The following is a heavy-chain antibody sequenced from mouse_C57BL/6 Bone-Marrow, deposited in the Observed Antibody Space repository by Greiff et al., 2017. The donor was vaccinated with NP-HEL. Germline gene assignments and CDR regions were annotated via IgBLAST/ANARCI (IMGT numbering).Heavy chain of an antibody. CDR3: AKIVAGAMDY. D-gene: IGHD1-1*01. J-gene: IGHJ4*01. CDR1: GFSLTSYG. Sequence: QVQLQQSGPGLVQPSQSLSITCTVSGFSLTSYGVHWVRQSPGKGLAWLGVIWSGGSTDYNAAFMSRLSITKDNSKSQVFFKMNRLQADDTAIYYCAKIVAGAMDYWGQGTSVTGSS. CDR2: IWSGGST. V-gene: IGHV2-5*01.